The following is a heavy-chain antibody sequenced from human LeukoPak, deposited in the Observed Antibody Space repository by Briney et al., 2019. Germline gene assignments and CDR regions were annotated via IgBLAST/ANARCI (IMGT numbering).Heavy chain of an antibody. Sequence: PSETLSLTCTVSGGSISNYYWSWIRQPPGKGLEWIGHIYDTGNTNYNPSLGSRVTISVDTSKNQFSLRLTSVTAADTAVYFCARATSWLLPGYWGQGTLVTVSS. D-gene: IGHD3-22*01. V-gene: IGHV4-59*01. CDR2: IYDTGNT. J-gene: IGHJ4*02. CDR3: ARATSWLLPGY. CDR1: GGSISNYY.